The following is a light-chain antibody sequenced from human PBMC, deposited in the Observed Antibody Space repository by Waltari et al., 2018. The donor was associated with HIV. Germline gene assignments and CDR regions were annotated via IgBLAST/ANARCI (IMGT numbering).Light chain of an antibody. Sequence: QSALTQPASVSGSPGQSITISCTGTSSDVGGYNYLSWYQQHPGKAPKLMIYDVSNRPSGVSNRFSGSKSGNTVSLTISGLQAEDEADYYCSSYTSSSTPVVFGGGTKLTVL. CDR1: SSDVGGYNY. V-gene: IGLV2-14*01. CDR3: SSYTSSSTPVV. J-gene: IGLJ2*01. CDR2: DVS.